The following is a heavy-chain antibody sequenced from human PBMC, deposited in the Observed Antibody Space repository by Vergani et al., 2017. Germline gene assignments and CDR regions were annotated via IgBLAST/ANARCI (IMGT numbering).Heavy chain of an antibody. CDR3: AREEDTAMVWGY. D-gene: IGHD5-18*01. V-gene: IGHV4-39*07. CDR1: GGSISSSSYY. CDR2: IYYSGST. J-gene: IGHJ4*02. Sequence: QLQLQESGPGLVKPSETLSLTCTVSGGSISSSSYYWGWIRQPPGKGLEWIGSIYYSGSTYYNPSLKSRVTISVDTSKNQFSLKLSSVTAADTAVYYCAREEDTAMVWGYWGQGTLVTVSS.